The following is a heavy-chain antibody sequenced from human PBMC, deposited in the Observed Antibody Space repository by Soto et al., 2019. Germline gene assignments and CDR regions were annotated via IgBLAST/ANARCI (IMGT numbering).Heavy chain of an antibody. CDR2: IYFTGSN. Sequence: PSETLSLTFSVSGGSISGYYWTWIRQPPGKGLEWIGYIYFTGSNNYNPSLKSRVTISLDTSKNQFFLRLNSVTAADTDVYYCARGGASSRVWGQGTLVTVSS. CDR3: ARGGASSRV. V-gene: IGHV4-59*01. CDR1: GGSISGYY. D-gene: IGHD6-13*01. J-gene: IGHJ4*02.